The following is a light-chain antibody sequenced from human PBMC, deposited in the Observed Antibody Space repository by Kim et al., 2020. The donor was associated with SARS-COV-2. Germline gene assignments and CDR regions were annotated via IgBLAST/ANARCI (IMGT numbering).Light chain of an antibody. CDR2: GAS. CDR1: QSVSRSD. Sequence: LSPGERATLSCRASQSVSRSDFAWYQQRPGQAPRLLIHGASNRATGTSDRISGSGSGTDFTLTISRLEPEDFAVYYCQQYGSSPVTFGQGTKLEIK. CDR3: QQYGSSPVT. J-gene: IGKJ2*01. V-gene: IGKV3-20*01.